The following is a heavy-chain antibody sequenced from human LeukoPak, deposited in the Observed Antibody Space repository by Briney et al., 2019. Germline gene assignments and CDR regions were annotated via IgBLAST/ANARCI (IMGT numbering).Heavy chain of an antibody. CDR2: IYYSGST. CDR3: ARERGYSGYAPLDY. Sequence: PSETLSLTCTVSGGSISSYYWSWIRQPPGKGLEWIGYIYYSGSTNYNPSLKSRVTISVDTSKNQFSLKLSSVTAADTAVYYCARERGYSGYAPLDYWGQGTLVTVYS. J-gene: IGHJ4*02. V-gene: IGHV4-59*01. CDR1: GGSISSYY. D-gene: IGHD5-12*01.